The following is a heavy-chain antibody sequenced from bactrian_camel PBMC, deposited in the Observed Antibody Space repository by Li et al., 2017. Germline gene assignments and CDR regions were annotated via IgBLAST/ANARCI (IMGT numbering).Heavy chain of an antibody. J-gene: IGHJ6*01. D-gene: IGHD2*01. Sequence: HVQLVESGGGSVQAGGSLRLSCTASGNTYHNYCMGWFRQAPRKEREGVAGINMDGTVSYADSVKGRFTISQDNGKNIVYLQMNSLKAEDSAMYYCAADESWLLENFLEADFGHLGQGTQVTVS. V-gene: IGHV3S53*01. CDR3: AADESWLLENFLEADFGH. CDR1: GNTYHNYC. CDR2: INMDGTV.